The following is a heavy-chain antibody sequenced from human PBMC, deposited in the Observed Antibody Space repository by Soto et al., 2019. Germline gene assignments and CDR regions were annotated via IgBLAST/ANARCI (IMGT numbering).Heavy chain of an antibody. V-gene: IGHV1-69*13. CDR3: ASRYCTNGVCYYYGTDV. Sequence: SVKVSCKASGGTFSSYAISWVRQAPGQGLEWMGGIIPIFGTANYAQKFQGRVTITADESTSTAYMELSSLRSEDTAVYYCASRYCTNGVCYYYGTDVWGQGTTVTVSS. J-gene: IGHJ6*02. D-gene: IGHD2-8*01. CDR2: IIPIFGTA. CDR1: GGTFSSYA.